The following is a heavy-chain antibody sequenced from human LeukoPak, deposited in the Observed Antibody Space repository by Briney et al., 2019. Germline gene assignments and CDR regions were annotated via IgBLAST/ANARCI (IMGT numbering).Heavy chain of an antibody. Sequence: SETLSLTCTVSGGSISSYYWSWIRQPPGKGLEWIGYIYYSGSTNYNPSLKSRVTISVDTSKNQFSLKLSSVTAADTAVYYCARDLKRGLFDYWGQGTLVTVSS. J-gene: IGHJ4*02. CDR3: ARDLKRGLFDY. V-gene: IGHV4-59*01. CDR1: GGSISSYY. D-gene: IGHD3-10*01. CDR2: IYYSGST.